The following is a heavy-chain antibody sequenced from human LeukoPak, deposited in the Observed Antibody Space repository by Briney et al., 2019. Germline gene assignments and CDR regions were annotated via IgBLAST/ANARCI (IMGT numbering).Heavy chain of an antibody. J-gene: IGHJ4*02. CDR3: ARLLAVVIRGGFSDY. CDR2: ISATSTYI. D-gene: IGHD3-22*01. Sequence: GGSLRLSCAASGFTFSSYAMNWVRQAPGKGLEWVASISATSTYIHYADSVKGRFIISRDNAKNSLYLQMNSLTPEDTAVYFCARLLAVVIRGGFSDYWGQGSLVTVSS. V-gene: IGHV3-21*01. CDR1: GFTFSSYA.